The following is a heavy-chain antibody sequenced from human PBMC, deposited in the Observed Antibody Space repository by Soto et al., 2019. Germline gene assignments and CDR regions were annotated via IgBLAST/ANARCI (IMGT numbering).Heavy chain of an antibody. V-gene: IGHV4-39*02. D-gene: IGHD3-3*01. Sequence: QLQLQESGPGLVKPSETLSLTCTVSGGSISSSSYYWGWIRQPPGQGLEWIGSIYYSGSTYYNPSLKSRVTISVDTSKNQFSLKLSSVTAADTAVYYCARDFWSGYYNSYGMDVWGQGTTVTVSS. CDR1: GGSISSSSYY. CDR2: IYYSGST. CDR3: ARDFWSGYYNSYGMDV. J-gene: IGHJ6*02.